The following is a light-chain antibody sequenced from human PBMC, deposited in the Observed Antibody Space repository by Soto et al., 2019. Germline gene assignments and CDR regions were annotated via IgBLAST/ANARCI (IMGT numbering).Light chain of an antibody. J-gene: IGLJ2*01. CDR1: SSDAGGYNY. Sequence: QSALTQPASVSGSPGQSITISCTGTSSDAGGYNYVSWYQHHPGKAPKLLIYDVSNRPSGVSNRFSGSTSGNTASLTISGLQAEDEADYYCGSYTSRSTLVFGGGTQLTVL. V-gene: IGLV2-14*03. CDR2: DVS. CDR3: GSYTSRSTLV.